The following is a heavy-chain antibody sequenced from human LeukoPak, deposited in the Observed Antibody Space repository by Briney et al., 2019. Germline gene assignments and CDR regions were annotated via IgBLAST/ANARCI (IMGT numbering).Heavy chain of an antibody. CDR1: GFTFSNYA. Sequence: GGSLRLSCAGSGFTFSNYALIWVRRPPGKGLEWVSAISGGGGGAHYADAVRGRFTVPRDNSKNTLFLQMNSLRAEDTAVYYCARDPNGDYVGAFDFRGQGTMVTVS. CDR3: ARDPNGDYVGAFDF. CDR2: ISGGGGGA. V-gene: IGHV3-23*01. J-gene: IGHJ3*01. D-gene: IGHD4-17*01.